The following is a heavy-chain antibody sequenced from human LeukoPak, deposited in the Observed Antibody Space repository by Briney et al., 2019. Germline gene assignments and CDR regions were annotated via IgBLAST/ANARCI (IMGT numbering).Heavy chain of an antibody. J-gene: IGHJ4*02. CDR1: GYTFTSYG. Sequence: ASVKVSCKASGYTFTSYGMSWVRQAPGQGLEWMGWISAYNGNTNYAQKLQGRVTMTTDTSTSTAYMELRSLRSDDTAVYYCAREFSGYDWGHFDYCGQGTLVTVSS. CDR3: AREFSGYDWGHFDY. D-gene: IGHD5-12*01. V-gene: IGHV1-18*04. CDR2: ISAYNGNT.